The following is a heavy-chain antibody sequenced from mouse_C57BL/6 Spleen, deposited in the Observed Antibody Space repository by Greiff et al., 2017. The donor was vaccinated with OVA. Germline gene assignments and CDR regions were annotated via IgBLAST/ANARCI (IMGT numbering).Heavy chain of an antibody. D-gene: IGHD2-12*01. V-gene: IGHV5-9-1*02. CDR2: ISSGGDYI. CDR3: TREGPWYSPPGYFDY. J-gene: IGHJ2*01. CDR1: GFTFSSYA. Sequence: EVKLVESGEGLVKPGGSLKLSCAASGFTFSSYAMSWVRQTPEKRLEWVAYISSGGDYIYYADTVKGRFTISRDNARNTLYLQMSSLKSEDTAMYYCTREGPWYSPPGYFDYWGQGTTLTVSS.